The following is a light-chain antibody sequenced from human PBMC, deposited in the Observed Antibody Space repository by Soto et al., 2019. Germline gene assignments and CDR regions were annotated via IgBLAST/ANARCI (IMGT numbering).Light chain of an antibody. J-gene: IGKJ5*01. CDR1: QGISSY. Sequence: IQLTQSPSSLSASVGDRVTITCRASQGISSYLAWYQQKPGKAPKLLIYAASTLQSRVPSRFSGSGSGTDFTLTISSLQPEDFATYYCQQLNSFITFRQGTRLEIK. CDR2: AAS. CDR3: QQLNSFIT. V-gene: IGKV1-9*01.